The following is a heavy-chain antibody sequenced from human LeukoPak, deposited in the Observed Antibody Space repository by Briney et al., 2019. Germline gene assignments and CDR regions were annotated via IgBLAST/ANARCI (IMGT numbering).Heavy chain of an antibody. CDR3: ARLSYGSGSYYLTRIDY. D-gene: IGHD3-10*01. Sequence: GESLKISCKGSGYSFTSYWIGWVRQMPGKGLEWMGIIYPGDSDTRYSPSFQGQVTISADNSISTAYLQWSSLKASDTAMYYCARLSYGSGSYYLTRIDYWGQGTLVTVSS. CDR2: IYPGDSDT. CDR1: GYSFTSYW. V-gene: IGHV5-51*01. J-gene: IGHJ4*02.